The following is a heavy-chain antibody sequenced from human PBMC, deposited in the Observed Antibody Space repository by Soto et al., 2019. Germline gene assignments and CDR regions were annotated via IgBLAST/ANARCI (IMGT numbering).Heavy chain of an antibody. D-gene: IGHD6-19*01. Sequence: GGSLRLSCAASGFTFSSYGMHWVRQAPGKGLEWVAVISYDGRNKYYADAVKGRFTISRDNSKNTLYLQMSSLGPEDTAVYYCVKDGSSGWPYFYDMDVWGQGTTVTVSS. CDR1: GFTFSSYG. V-gene: IGHV3-30*18. CDR3: VKDGSSGWPYFYDMDV. J-gene: IGHJ6*02. CDR2: ISYDGRNK.